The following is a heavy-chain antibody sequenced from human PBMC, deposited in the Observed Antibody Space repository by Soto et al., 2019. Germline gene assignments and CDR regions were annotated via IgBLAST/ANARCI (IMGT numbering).Heavy chain of an antibody. Sequence: EVQLVESGGGLVKPGGSLRLSCSASGFTFSSDSMNWVRQAPGKGLEWVQSISSSSSYIYYADSVKGRFPISRDNTKNALYLQINRRRAEDTAVDYWARERRGWDLGYWGQGTPVTVS. CDR3: ARERRGWDLGY. CDR1: GFTFSSDS. CDR2: ISSSSSYI. J-gene: IGHJ4*02. V-gene: IGHV3-21*01. D-gene: IGHD1-26*01.